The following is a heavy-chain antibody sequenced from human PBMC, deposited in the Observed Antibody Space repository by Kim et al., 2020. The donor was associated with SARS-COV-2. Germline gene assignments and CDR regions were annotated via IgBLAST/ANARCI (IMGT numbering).Heavy chain of an antibody. CDR1: GYTFTSYG. V-gene: IGHV1-18*01. Sequence: ASVKVSCKASGYTFTSYGISWVRQAPGQGLEWMGWISAYNGNTNYAQKLQGRVTMTTDTSTSTAYMELRSLRSDDTAVYYCARALGGSGYDYGYYYYGMDVWGQGTTVTVSS. J-gene: IGHJ6*02. D-gene: IGHD5-12*01. CDR2: ISAYNGNT. CDR3: ARALGGSGYDYGYYYYGMDV.